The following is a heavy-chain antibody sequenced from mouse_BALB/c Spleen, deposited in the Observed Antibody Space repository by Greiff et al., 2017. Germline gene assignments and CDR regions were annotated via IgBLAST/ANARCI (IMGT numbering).Heavy chain of an antibody. J-gene: IGHJ3*01. CDR3: AIHLPLGYDYDPFAY. Sequence: EVMLVESGGDLVKPGGSLKLSCAASGFTFSSYGMSWVRQTPDKRLEWVATISSGGSYTYYPDSVKGRFTISRDNAKNTLYLQMSRLKSEDTDMYYCAIHLPLGYDYDPFAYWGQGTLVTVSA. V-gene: IGHV5-6*02. CDR2: ISSGGSYT. D-gene: IGHD2-4*01. CDR1: GFTFSSYG.